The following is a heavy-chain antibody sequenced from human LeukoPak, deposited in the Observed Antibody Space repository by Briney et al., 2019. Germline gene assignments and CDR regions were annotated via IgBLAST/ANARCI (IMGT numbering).Heavy chain of an antibody. CDR2: INPNSGGR. V-gene: IGHV1-2*06. J-gene: IGHJ6*04. D-gene: IGHD4-17*01. Sequence: ASVKVSCKASGYTFTDYYIHWVRQAPGQGFEWMGRINPNSGGRNYAQKFQGRVTMTRDTSISTAYMELNRLRSDDTAVYFCARDLGPTAVPDGDVWGKGTTVTVSS. CDR1: GYTFTDYY. CDR3: ARDLGPTAVPDGDV.